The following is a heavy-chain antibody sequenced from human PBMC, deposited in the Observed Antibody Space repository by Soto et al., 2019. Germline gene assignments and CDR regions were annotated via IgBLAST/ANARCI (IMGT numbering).Heavy chain of an antibody. CDR1: GYSFTNYW. V-gene: IGHV5-51*01. CDR2: IYPGDSNT. D-gene: IGHD2-2*02. Sequence: GESLKISCKGSGYSFTNYWIGWVRQMPGKGLEWMGIIYPGDSNTRYSPSFQGQVTISADKSISTAYLQWSSLKASDTAMYYCARQGYCSSTACYTVDYWGQGTLVTVSS. CDR3: ARQGYCSSTACYTVDY. J-gene: IGHJ4*02.